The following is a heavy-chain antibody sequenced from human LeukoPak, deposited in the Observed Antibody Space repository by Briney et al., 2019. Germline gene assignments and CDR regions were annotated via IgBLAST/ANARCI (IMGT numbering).Heavy chain of an antibody. V-gene: IGHV3-9*01. CDR2: ISWNSGNI. J-gene: IGHJ6*02. Sequence: PGRSLRLSCAASGFTFDDYAMRWVRQAPGKGLEWVSGISWNSGNIGYADSMKGRFTISRDNAKNSLYLQMNSLRAEDTALYYCAKDGGGYSYYGMDVWGQGTTVTVSS. CDR3: AKDGGGYSYYGMDV. D-gene: IGHD5-12*01. CDR1: GFTFDDYA.